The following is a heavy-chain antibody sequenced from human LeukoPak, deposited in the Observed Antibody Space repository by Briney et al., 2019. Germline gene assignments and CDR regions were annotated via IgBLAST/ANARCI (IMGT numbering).Heavy chain of an antibody. D-gene: IGHD3-22*01. J-gene: IGHJ5*02. Sequence: ASVKVSCKASGGTFSSYAISWVRQAPGQGLEWMGRIIPILGIANYAQKFQGRATITADKSTSTAYMELSSLRSEDTAVYYCARDSVSSGYYLGWFDPWGQGTLVTVSS. CDR2: IIPILGIA. V-gene: IGHV1-69*04. CDR3: ARDSVSSGYYLGWFDP. CDR1: GGTFSSYA.